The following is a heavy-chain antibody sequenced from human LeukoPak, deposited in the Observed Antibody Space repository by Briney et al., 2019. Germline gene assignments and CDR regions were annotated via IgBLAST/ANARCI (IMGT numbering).Heavy chain of an antibody. CDR3: ARVQEIGYFDY. CDR1: VFTFSGYW. J-gene: IGHJ4*02. CDR2: IKQDGSET. D-gene: IGHD3-22*01. Sequence: GGCLRLSCTASVFTFSGYWVTWVRQAPGKGLEWVAMIKQDGSETYYVDSVKGRFTISRDNAKNSLYLQMNSLRAEDTAVYYCARVQEIGYFDYWGQGTLVTVSS. V-gene: IGHV3-7*03.